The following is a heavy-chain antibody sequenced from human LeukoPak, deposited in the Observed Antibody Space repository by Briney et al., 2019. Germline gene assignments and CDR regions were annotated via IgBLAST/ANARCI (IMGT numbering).Heavy chain of an antibody. CDR2: ITSSSTYI. V-gene: IGHV3-21*01. CDR3: ARDPYSGGYGDYYYYYMDL. CDR1: GFTFSSYG. Sequence: GGSLRLSCAASGFTFSSYGMHWVRQAPGKGLEWVSSITSSSTYIYYADSVKGRFTISRDNAKNSLYLQMNSLGAEDTAVYYCARDPYSGGYGDYYYYYMDLWGQGTTVTISS. D-gene: IGHD1-26*01. J-gene: IGHJ6*03.